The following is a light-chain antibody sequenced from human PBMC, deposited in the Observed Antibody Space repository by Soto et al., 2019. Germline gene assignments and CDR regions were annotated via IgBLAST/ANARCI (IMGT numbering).Light chain of an antibody. CDR1: SSDVGGYNY. Sequence: QSALTQPPSASGSPGQSVTISCTGTSSDVGGYNYVSWYQHHPGKVPKLRVYEFNKRPSGVPDRFSDSKSGKTASLTVSGHQAEDEADYYCTSYAGGNNVFGTGTKLTVL. CDR2: EFN. J-gene: IGLJ1*01. V-gene: IGLV2-8*01. CDR3: TSYAGGNNV.